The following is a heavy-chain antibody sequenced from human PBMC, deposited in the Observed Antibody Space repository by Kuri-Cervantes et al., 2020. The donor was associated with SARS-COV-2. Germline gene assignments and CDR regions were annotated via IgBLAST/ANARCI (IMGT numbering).Heavy chain of an antibody. D-gene: IGHD2-15*01. CDR3: AKEHTYSVAFDY. V-gene: IGHV1-2*04. Sequence: ASVKVSCKASGYTFTGYYMHWVRQAPGQGLEWMGWINPNSGGTNYAQKFQGWVTMTRDTSISTVYMELSRLRSDDTAVYYCAKEHTYSVAFDYWGQGTLVTVSS. J-gene: IGHJ4*02. CDR1: GYTFTGYY. CDR2: INPNSGGT.